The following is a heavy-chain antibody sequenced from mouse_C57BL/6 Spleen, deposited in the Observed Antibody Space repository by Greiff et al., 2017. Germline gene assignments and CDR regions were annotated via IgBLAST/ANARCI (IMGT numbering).Heavy chain of an antibody. J-gene: IGHJ2*01. CDR3: ARRLRYYFDY. CDR1: GFTFSSYT. CDR2: ISGGGGNT. V-gene: IGHV5-9*01. Sequence: DVKLVESGGGLVKPGGSLKLSCAASGFTFSSYTMSWVRQTPEKRLEWVATISGGGGNTYYPDSVKGRFTTSRDNAKNTLYLQMSSLRSEDTALYYCARRLRYYFDYWGQGTTLTVSS.